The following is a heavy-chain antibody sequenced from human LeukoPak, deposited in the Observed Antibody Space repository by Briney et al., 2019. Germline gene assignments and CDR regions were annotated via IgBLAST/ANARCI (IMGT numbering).Heavy chain of an antibody. V-gene: IGHV3-21*01. CDR3: ARDLDRQYSSGPYPEYFDY. CDR2: ISSSSSYI. CDR1: GFTFSSYS. J-gene: IGHJ4*02. D-gene: IGHD6-19*01. Sequence: GGSQRLSCAASGFTFSSYSMNWVRQAPGKGLEWVSSISSSSSYIYYADSVKGRFTISRDNAKNSLYLQMNSLRAEDTAVYYCARDLDRQYSSGPYPEYFDYWGQGTLVTVSS.